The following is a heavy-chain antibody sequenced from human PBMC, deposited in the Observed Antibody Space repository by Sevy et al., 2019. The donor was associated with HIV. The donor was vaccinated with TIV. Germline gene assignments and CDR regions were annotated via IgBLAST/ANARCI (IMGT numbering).Heavy chain of an antibody. D-gene: IGHD3-22*01. V-gene: IGHV3-23*01. Sequence: GGSLRLSCAASAFTFSNYAMSWVRQAPGKGLEWVSAISGKGGSTDYADSVKGRFTISRDNSKDTLYLQMNSLRAEDTAVFYCAKVRLPDYYDSRACDDMDVWGQGTTVTVSS. CDR3: AKVRLPDYYDSRACDDMDV. CDR1: AFTFSNYA. J-gene: IGHJ6*02. CDR2: ISGKGGST.